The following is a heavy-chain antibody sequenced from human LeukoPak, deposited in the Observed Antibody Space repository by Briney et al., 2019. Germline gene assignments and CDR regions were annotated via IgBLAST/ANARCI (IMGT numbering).Heavy chain of an antibody. V-gene: IGHV3-23*01. CDR2: ISGSGGST. CDR3: AKDGYDSGGYYSRYFDY. CDR1: GLTFSSYA. D-gene: IGHD3-22*01. Sequence: GGSLRLSCAASGLTFSSYAMSWVRQAPGKGLEWVSAISGSGGSTYYADSVKGRFTISRDNSKNTLYLQMNSLRAEDTAVYYCAKDGYDSGGYYSRYFDYWGQGTLVTVSS. J-gene: IGHJ4*02.